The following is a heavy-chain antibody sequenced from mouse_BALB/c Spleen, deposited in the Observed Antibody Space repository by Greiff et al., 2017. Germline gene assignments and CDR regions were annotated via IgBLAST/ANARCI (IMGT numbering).Heavy chain of an antibody. CDR1: GYTFTSYV. J-gene: IGHJ2*01. V-gene: IGHV1-14*01. D-gene: IGHD2-3*01. CDR3: ACDGYSYYFDY. CDR2: INPYNDGT. Sequence: EVKVVESGPELVKPGASVKMSCKASGYTFTSYVMHWVKQKPGQGLEWIGYINPYNDGTKYNEKFKGKATLTSDKSSSTAYMELSSLTSEDSAVYYCACDGYSYYFDYWGQGTTLTVSS.